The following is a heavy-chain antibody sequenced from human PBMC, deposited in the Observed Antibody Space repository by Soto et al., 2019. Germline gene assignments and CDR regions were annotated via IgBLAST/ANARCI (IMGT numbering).Heavy chain of an antibody. CDR2: INHSGST. D-gene: IGHD5-18*01. V-gene: IGHV4-34*01. Sequence: SETLSLTCAVYGGSFSGYYWSWIRQPPGKGLEWIGEINHSGSTNYNPSLKSRVTISVDTSKNQFSLKLSSVTAADTAVYYCARGLRGYSYGYFRGYFDYWGQGTLVTVSS. J-gene: IGHJ4*02. CDR3: ARGLRGYSYGYFRGYFDY. CDR1: GGSFSGYY.